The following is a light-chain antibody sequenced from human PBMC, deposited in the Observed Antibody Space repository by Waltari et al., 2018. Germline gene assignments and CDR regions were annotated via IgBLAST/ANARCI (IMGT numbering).Light chain of an antibody. CDR1: QDIGTW. J-gene: IGKJ1*01. V-gene: IGKV1-5*03. Sequence: DIQLTQSPSTLSASVGDRVTITCRASQDIGTWLAWYQQKPGKAPKLLVYKASRLQSGAPSRFNGSGSGTEFTLTISSLQPEDFATFYCQQFDTYPWTFGQGTKVDIK. CDR2: KAS. CDR3: QQFDTYPWT.